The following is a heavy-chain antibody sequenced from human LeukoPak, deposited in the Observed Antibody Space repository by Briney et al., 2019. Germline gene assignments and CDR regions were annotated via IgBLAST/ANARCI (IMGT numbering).Heavy chain of an antibody. D-gene: IGHD1-26*01. CDR2: ISYDGSNK. J-gene: IGHJ4*02. CDR1: GFTFSSYA. V-gene: IGHV3-30-3*01. CDR3: ARDRVGATDYFDY. Sequence: TGGSLRLSCAASGFTFSSYAMHWVRQAPGKGLEWVAVISYDGSNKYYADSVKGRLTISRDNSKNTLYLQMNSLRAEDTAVYYCARDRVGATDYFDYWGQGTLVTVSS.